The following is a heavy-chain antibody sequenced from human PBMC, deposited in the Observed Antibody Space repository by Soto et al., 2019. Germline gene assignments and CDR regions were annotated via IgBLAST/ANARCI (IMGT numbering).Heavy chain of an antibody. CDR3: ARGYAAAERFFDY. CDR2: INPYDGNT. Sequence: ASVKVSCKTSGDSFNDYYIHWVRQAPGQGLEWMGWINPYDGNTNYAQKLQGRVTMTTDTSTSTAYMELRSLRSDDTVVYYCARGYAAAERFFDYWGQGTLVTVSS. V-gene: IGHV1-18*04. D-gene: IGHD6-13*01. J-gene: IGHJ4*02. CDR1: GDSFNDYY.